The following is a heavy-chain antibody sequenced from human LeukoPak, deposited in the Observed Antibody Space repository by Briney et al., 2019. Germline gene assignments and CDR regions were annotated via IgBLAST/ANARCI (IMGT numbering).Heavy chain of an antibody. CDR2: INPNSGGT. CDR3: ARDPYSSSDTLFDY. D-gene: IGHD6-6*01. J-gene: IGHJ4*02. V-gene: IGHV1-2*02. CDR1: GYTFTGYY. Sequence: GASVKVSCKASGYTFTGYYMHWVRQAPGQGLEWMGWINPNSGGTNYAQKFQGRVTMTRDTSISTAYMELSRLRSDDTAVYYCARDPYSSSDTLFDYWGQGTLVTVSS.